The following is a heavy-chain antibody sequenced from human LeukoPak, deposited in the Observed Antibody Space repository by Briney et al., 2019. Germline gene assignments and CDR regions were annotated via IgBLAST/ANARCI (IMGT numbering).Heavy chain of an antibody. J-gene: IGHJ4*02. Sequence: GGSLRLSCAASGFTFSSYAMSWVRQAPGKGLEWVSSISSSGGSSYYADSVKGRFTISRDNSKNTLYLQMNGLRAEDTAVYYCAKSAAGSIPDYWGQGTLVTVSS. D-gene: IGHD6-13*01. CDR3: AKSAAGSIPDY. CDR1: GFTFSSYA. CDR2: ISSSGGSS. V-gene: IGHV3-23*01.